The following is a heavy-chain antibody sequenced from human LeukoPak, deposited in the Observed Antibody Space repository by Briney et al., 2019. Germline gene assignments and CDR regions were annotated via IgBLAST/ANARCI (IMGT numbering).Heavy chain of an antibody. CDR3: VRGRPYSSGWGVFDY. D-gene: IGHD6-19*01. J-gene: IGHJ4*02. CDR2: IYYSGRT. Sequence: PSETLSLTCTVSGGSINNSSYYWGWIRQPPGKGLEWIGSIYYSGRTYYNPSLKSRVTISVDTSKIHFSLKLSSVTATDAAVYYCVRGRPYSSGWGVFDYWGQGTLVTVSS. CDR1: GGSINNSSYY. V-gene: IGHV4-39*02.